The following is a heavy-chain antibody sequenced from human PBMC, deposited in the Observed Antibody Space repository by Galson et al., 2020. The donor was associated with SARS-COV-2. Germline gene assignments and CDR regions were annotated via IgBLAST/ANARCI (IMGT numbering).Heavy chain of an antibody. J-gene: IGHJ4*02. V-gene: IGHV3-23*01. Sequence: GESLKISCAASGFTFSSYAMSWVRQAPGKGLEWVSAISGSGGSTYYADSVKGRFTISRDNSKNTLYLQMNSLRAEDTAVYYCANPRRAYSSVMYYFDYWGQGTLVTVSS. CDR2: ISGSGGST. D-gene: IGHD6-19*01. CDR1: GFTFSSYA. CDR3: ANPRRAYSSVMYYFDY.